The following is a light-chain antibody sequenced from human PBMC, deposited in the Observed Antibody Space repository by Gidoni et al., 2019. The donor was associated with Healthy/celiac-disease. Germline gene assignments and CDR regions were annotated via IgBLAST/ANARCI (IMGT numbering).Light chain of an antibody. CDR3: QHYNNWPST. V-gene: IGKV3-15*01. Sequence: EIVMTQSPATLSVSPGERATLSCRASQSVSSNLAWYQQKPGQAPRLLIYGASTRATGIPARFSGSGSGTEFPLTFSRLQSEDFAVYYCQHYNNWPSTFGPGTKVEI. J-gene: IGKJ1*01. CDR1: QSVSSN. CDR2: GAS.